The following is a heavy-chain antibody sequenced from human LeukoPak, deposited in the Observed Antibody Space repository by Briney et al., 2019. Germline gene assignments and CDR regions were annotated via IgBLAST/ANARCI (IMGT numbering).Heavy chain of an antibody. CDR1: GGSISSGSFY. CDR3: ARGYDRNGYQSRGFDY. J-gene: IGHJ4*02. D-gene: IGHD3-22*01. CDR2: IYPSGDS. Sequence: SETLSLTCTVSGGSISSGSFYWSWIRQTAGKGLEWIGRIYPSGDSQYSPSFRSRATISLDTRNQFSLTLSSVTAADTAVYFCARGYDRNGYQSRGFDYWGQGALVNVSS. V-gene: IGHV4-61*02.